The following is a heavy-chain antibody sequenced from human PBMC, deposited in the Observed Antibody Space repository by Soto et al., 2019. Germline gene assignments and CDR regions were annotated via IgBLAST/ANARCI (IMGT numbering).Heavy chain of an antibody. Sequence: GGSLRLSCAASGFTVSSNYMSWVRQAPGKGLEWVSVIYSGGSTYYADSVKGRFTISRDNSKNTLYLQMNSLRAEDMAVYYCARDAPGDFWSGYYPGLDYYYYMDVWGKGTTVTVSS. CDR3: ARDAPGDFWSGYYPGLDYYYYMDV. D-gene: IGHD3-3*01. CDR2: IYSGGST. CDR1: GFTVSSNY. J-gene: IGHJ6*03. V-gene: IGHV3-66*01.